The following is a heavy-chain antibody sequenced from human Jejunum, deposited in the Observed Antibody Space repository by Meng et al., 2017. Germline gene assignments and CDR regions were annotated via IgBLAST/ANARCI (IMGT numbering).Heavy chain of an antibody. CDR3: ARDSGVVTPILDY. D-gene: IGHD2-21*02. CDR2: IWYDGSRR. V-gene: IGHV3-33*08. J-gene: IGHJ4*02. CDR1: GFIFSSYT. Sequence: GESLKISCVASGFIFSSYTMHWVRRAPGKGLEWVAVIWYDGSRRYYGDSVKGRFTISRDDSRDTLYLQMNSLRAEDTAVYYCARDSGVVTPILDYWGQGTQVTVSS.